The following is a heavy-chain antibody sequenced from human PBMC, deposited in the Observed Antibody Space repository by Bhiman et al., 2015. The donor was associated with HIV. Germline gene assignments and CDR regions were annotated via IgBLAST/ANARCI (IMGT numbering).Heavy chain of an antibody. CDR2: ISWNSASI. V-gene: IGHV3-9*01. J-gene: IGHJ4*02. CDR3: AKASSWRHTSYYFDY. D-gene: IGHD6-13*01. Sequence: EVQLVESGGGLVRISCAASGFTFDDYAMHWVRQAPGKGLEWVSGISWNSASIGYADSVKGRFTISRYNAKNSLHLQMNNLRPEDTALYYCAKASSWRHTSYYFDYWGQGTLVTVPS. CDR1: GFTFDDYA.